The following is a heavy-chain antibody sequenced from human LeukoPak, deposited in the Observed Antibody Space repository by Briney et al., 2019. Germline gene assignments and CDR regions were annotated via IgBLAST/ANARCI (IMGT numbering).Heavy chain of an antibody. Sequence: ASVKVSCKASGYTFTSYVISWVRQAPGQGLEWMGWISAYNGNTSYAQKLQGRVTMTTDTSTSTAYMELRSLRSDDTAVYYCARNYGDYWGGVGYFDYWGQGTLVTVSS. J-gene: IGHJ4*02. CDR3: ARNYGDYWGGVGYFDY. CDR1: GYTFTSYV. D-gene: IGHD4-17*01. V-gene: IGHV1-18*01. CDR2: ISAYNGNT.